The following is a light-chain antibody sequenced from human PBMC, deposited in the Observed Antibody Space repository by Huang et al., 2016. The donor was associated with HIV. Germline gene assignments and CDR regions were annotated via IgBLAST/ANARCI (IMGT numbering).Light chain of an antibody. CDR3: QQCSSTPLFT. J-gene: IGKJ3*01. CDR1: QNISNY. Sequence: DIEMTQSPPSLSASVGDRVTITCRASQNISNYLNWYQHKPGKVPKLQIYAASSLHSGVPSRVSGSGSGTHFTRTISSLRPEDVAIYYCQQCSSTPLFTFGPGTKVDMK. CDR2: AAS. V-gene: IGKV1-39*01.